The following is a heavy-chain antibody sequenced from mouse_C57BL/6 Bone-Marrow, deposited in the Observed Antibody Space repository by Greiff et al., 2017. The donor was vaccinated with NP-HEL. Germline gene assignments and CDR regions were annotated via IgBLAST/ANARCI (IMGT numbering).Heavy chain of an antibody. J-gene: IGHJ2*01. D-gene: IGHD1-1*01. CDR3: ARGPVVATDFDY. V-gene: IGHV14-2*01. Sequence: VQLQQSGAGRVKPGASVKLSCTASGFNIKDYYMHWVKQRTEQGLEWIGRMECEDGETKYAPKFQGKATITADTSSNTAYLQLSSLTSEDTAVYYCARGPVVATDFDYWGQGTTLTVSS. CDR2: MECEDGET. CDR1: GFNIKDYY.